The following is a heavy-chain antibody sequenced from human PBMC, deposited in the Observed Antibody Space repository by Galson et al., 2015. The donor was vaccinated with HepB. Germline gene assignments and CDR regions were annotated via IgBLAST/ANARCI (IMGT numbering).Heavy chain of an antibody. V-gene: IGHV3-30*18. Sequence: SLRLSCAASGFSLSGYAMQWVRQAPGKGLEWVAVISYDGSVQSYADSVKGRFTISRDNSQNTLYLQMNSLKPEDTAVYYCAKESGIPRYGAYFDYWGQGTQVTVSS. CDR3: AKESGIPRYGAYFDY. CDR1: GFSLSGYA. CDR2: ISYDGSVQ. J-gene: IGHJ4*02. D-gene: IGHD4/OR15-4a*01.